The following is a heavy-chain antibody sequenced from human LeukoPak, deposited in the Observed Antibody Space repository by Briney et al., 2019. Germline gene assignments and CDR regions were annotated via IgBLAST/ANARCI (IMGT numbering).Heavy chain of an antibody. D-gene: IGHD6-6*01. Sequence: ASVKVSCKASGGTFSSYAISWVRRAPGQGLEWMGRIIPIFGTANYAQKFQGRVTITTDESTSTAYMELSSLRSEDTAVYYCARDLEYSSSLGYWGQGTLVTVSS. CDR3: ARDLEYSSSLGY. J-gene: IGHJ4*02. CDR1: GGTFSSYA. V-gene: IGHV1-69*05. CDR2: IIPIFGTA.